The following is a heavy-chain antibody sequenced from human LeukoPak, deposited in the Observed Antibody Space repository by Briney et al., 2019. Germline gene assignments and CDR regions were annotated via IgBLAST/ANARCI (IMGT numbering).Heavy chain of an antibody. Sequence: PGGPLRLSCAASGFTFSTFAMTWVRQAPGKGLEWVSGMAGSGTTYYADSVKGRFTLSRDNSKKTVYLQMNSLRVEDTAIYYCAKDLHYNDGRWEFDPWGQGTLVTVSS. CDR2: MAGSGTT. CDR1: GFTFSTFA. CDR3: AKDLHYNDGRWEFDP. V-gene: IGHV3-23*01. J-gene: IGHJ5*02. D-gene: IGHD5-24*01.